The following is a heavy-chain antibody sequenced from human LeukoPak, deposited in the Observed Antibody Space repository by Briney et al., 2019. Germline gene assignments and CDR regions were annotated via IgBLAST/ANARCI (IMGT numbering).Heavy chain of an antibody. CDR1: GFTFSSYW. CDR3: ATEASARGIYPAFPDY. D-gene: IGHD5/OR15-5a*01. J-gene: IGHJ4*02. V-gene: IGHV3-7*01. Sequence: GGSLRLSCAASGFTFSSYWMTWVRQAPVKGLEWVASINQDGSGNYYVDSVKGRFTISRDNAENSLYLQMSSLRAEDTAVYFCATEASARGIYPAFPDYWGQGTLVTVSS. CDR2: INQDGSGN.